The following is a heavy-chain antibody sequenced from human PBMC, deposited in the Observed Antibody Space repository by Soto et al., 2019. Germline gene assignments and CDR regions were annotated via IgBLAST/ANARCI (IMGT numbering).Heavy chain of an antibody. Sequence: SETLSLTCTVSGGSVSSSGYYWGWIRQPPGKGLEWIGSIYYSGISYSNPSLKSRVTISVDTSKNQFSLRLRSVTAADTAMYYCARHQDSYYYDHFDYWGHGALVTVPS. V-gene: IGHV4-39*01. D-gene: IGHD3-10*01. CDR2: IYYSGIS. J-gene: IGHJ4*01. CDR3: ARHQDSYYYDHFDY. CDR1: GGSVSSSGYY.